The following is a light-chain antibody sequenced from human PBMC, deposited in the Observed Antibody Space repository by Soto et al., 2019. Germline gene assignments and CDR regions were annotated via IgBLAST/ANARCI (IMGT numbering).Light chain of an antibody. J-gene: IGLJ2*01. V-gene: IGLV2-14*01. CDR3: SSDTRSSTLGVL. Sequence: QSALTQPASVSGSPGQSITISCTGTSSDVGGYNYVSWYQQHPGKAPKLMIYDVSNRPSGVSNRFSGSKSGNTASLTISGLQAEDEADYYCSSDTRSSTLGVLFGGGTKVTVL. CDR2: DVS. CDR1: SSDVGGYNY.